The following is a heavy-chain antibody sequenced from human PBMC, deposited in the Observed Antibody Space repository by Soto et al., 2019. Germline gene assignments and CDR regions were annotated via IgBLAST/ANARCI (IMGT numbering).Heavy chain of an antibody. Sequence: SVKISCKDTGGTFSSYAISWVRQAPGQGLEWMGGIIPIFGTANYAQKFQGRVTVTADESTSTAYMELSSLRSEDTAVYYCARGGEMASIPYYFDYWGQGTLVTVS. CDR2: IIPIFGTA. J-gene: IGHJ4*02. V-gene: IGHV1-69*13. CDR3: ARGGEMASIPYYFDY. CDR1: GGTFSSYA. D-gene: IGHD3-16*01.